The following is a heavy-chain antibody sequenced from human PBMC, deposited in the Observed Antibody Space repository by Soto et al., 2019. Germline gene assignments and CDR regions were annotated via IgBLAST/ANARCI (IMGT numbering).Heavy chain of an antibody. D-gene: IGHD1-26*01. J-gene: IGHJ4*02. Sequence: ASVKVSCKASGYTFTPHHMHWVRQAPGQGPEWMGIFNPSDGSTNYAQKFQGRVTMTRDTSTSTVYMELSSLRSEDTAVYYCAKGLYSGSYFDYWGQGTLVTVSS. CDR2: FNPSDGST. V-gene: IGHV1-46*01. CDR3: AKGLYSGSYFDY. CDR1: GYTFTPHH.